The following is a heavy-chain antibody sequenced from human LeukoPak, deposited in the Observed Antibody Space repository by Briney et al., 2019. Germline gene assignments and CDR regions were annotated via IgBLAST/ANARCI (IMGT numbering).Heavy chain of an antibody. D-gene: IGHD2-21*01. CDR1: GFTFDDYG. CDR3: ARDGSWGGHSYYYYYYMDV. CDR2: INWNGGST. V-gene: IGHV3-20*04. Sequence: PGGSLRLSCAASGFTFDDYGRSWVRQAPGKGLEWVSGINWNGGSTGYADSVKGRFTISRDNAKNSLYLQMNSLRAEDTALYYCARDGSWGGHSYYYYYYMDVWGKGTTVTVSS. J-gene: IGHJ6*03.